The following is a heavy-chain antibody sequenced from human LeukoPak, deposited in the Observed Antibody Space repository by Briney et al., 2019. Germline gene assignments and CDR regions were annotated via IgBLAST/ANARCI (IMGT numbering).Heavy chain of an antibody. Sequence: ASVKVSCKASGGTFSSYAFSWVRQAPGQGLEWMGWISAYNGNTNYAQKLQGRVTMTTDTSTSTAYMELRSLRSDDTAVYYCASGGDSSSWYPLPLDYWGQGTLVTVSS. D-gene: IGHD6-13*01. CDR2: ISAYNGNT. CDR1: GGTFSSYA. V-gene: IGHV1-18*01. J-gene: IGHJ4*02. CDR3: ASGGDSSSWYPLPLDY.